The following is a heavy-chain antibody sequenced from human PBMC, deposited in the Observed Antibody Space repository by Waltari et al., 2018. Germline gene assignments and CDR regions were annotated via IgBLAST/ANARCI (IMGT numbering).Heavy chain of an antibody. CDR1: GFTVSSNY. CDR2: IYSGGST. Sequence: EVQLVESGGGLIQPGGSLRLSCAASGFTVSSNYMSWVRQAPGKGLEWVSVIYSGGSTYYADSVKGRFTISRDNSKNTLYLQMNSLRAEDTAVYYWASGWSSWPVTMSYWGQGTLVTVSS. CDR3: ASGWSSWPVTMSY. J-gene: IGHJ4*02. D-gene: IGHD6-13*01. V-gene: IGHV3-53*01.